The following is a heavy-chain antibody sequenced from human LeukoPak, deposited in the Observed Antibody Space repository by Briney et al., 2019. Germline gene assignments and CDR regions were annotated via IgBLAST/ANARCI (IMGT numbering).Heavy chain of an antibody. J-gene: IGHJ5*02. V-gene: IGHV1-18*01. CDR1: GYTFTTYG. CDR2: ISAYNGNT. Sequence: ASVKVSCKASGYTFTTYGISWVRQAPGQGLEWMGWISAYNGNTNYAQNLQGRVTMTTDTSTSTVYMELRSLRSDDTAVYYCARVVVAATSHNWFDPWGQGTLVTASS. CDR3: ARVVVAATSHNWFDP. D-gene: IGHD2-15*01.